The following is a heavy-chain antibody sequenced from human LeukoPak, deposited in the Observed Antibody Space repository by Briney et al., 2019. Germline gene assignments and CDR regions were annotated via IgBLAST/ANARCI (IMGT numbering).Heavy chain of an antibody. CDR2: IYNSENT. Sequence: SETLSLTCTASGGSVSSYYWSWIRQPPGKGLEWIGYIYNSENTKYNSSLESRVTISVDTSKNQFFLKLSSVTAADTAVYYCARFHSGPSGWYVLWYFDLWGRGTLVTVSS. D-gene: IGHD6-19*01. J-gene: IGHJ2*01. CDR3: ARFHSGPSGWYVLWYFDL. V-gene: IGHV4-4*09. CDR1: GGSVSSYY.